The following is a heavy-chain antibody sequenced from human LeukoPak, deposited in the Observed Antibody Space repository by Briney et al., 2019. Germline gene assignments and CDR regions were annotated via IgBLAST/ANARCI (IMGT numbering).Heavy chain of an antibody. CDR3: AREPYSSGLDY. D-gene: IGHD6-19*01. CDR1: GGSISSSSYY. J-gene: IGHJ4*02. CDR2: IYYSGST. Sequence: KPSETLSLTCTVSGGSISSSSYYWGWIRQPPGKGLEWIGSIYYSGSTYYNPSLKSRVTISVDTSKNQFSLKLSSVTAADTAVYYCAREPYSSGLDYWGQGTLVTVSS. V-gene: IGHV4-39*02.